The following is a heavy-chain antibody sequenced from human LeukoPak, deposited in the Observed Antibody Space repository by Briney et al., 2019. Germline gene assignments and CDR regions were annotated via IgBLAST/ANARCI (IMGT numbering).Heavy chain of an antibody. CDR2: IYSGGST. Sequence: GGSLRLSCAASEFSVGSNYMTWVRQAPGKGLEWVSLIYSGGSTYYADSVKGRFTISRDNAKNSLYLQMNSLRAEDTAVYYCARDQDIVVVTAILDYWGQGTLVTVSS. CDR3: ARDQDIVVVTAILDY. CDR1: EFSVGSNY. V-gene: IGHV3-66*01. D-gene: IGHD2-21*02. J-gene: IGHJ4*02.